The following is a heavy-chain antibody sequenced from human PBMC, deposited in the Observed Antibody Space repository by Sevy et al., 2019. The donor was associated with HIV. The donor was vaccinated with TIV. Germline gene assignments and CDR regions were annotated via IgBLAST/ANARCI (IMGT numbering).Heavy chain of an antibody. Sequence: GGSLRLSCAASGFNFNDYWMNWVRQAPGKGLEWVANINQDGSAKYYVDSAKGRFTISRDNAKNSLYLQMNSLRADDRAVYYCARDSPPYTSTFSSSYVWGQGTLVTVSS. CDR3: ARDSPPYTSTFSSSYV. CDR1: GFNFNDYW. D-gene: IGHD6-6*01. V-gene: IGHV3-7*03. CDR2: INQDGSAK. J-gene: IGHJ4*02.